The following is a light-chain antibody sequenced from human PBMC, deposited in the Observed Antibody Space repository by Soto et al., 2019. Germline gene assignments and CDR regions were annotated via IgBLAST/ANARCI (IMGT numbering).Light chain of an antibody. Sequence: EIVMTQSPATLSVSPGERATLSCRASQSVSRDLAWYQQQPGQAPRLLISGASTRATGIPARFSGSGSGTDFTLTIGSLQSEDFAVYYCQQYNDWPRTFGPGTKVEIK. CDR1: QSVSRD. CDR3: QQYNDWPRT. V-gene: IGKV3-15*01. CDR2: GAS. J-gene: IGKJ3*01.